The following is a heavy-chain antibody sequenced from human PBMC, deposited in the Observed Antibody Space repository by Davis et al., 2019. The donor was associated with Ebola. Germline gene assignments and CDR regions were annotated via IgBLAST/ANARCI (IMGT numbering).Heavy chain of an antibody. J-gene: IGHJ5*02. D-gene: IGHD4-11*01. CDR2: ISQSGSLT. V-gene: IGHV4-34*01. CDR1: GGSLSGYF. Sequence: GSLRLSCAVHGGSLSGYFWTWIRQSPGKGLEWIGTISQSGSLTYYNSSLKSRVTISVDTSKNHFSLKLSSVTVADTAVYYCARSSNPGWFAPWGQGTLVTVSS. CDR3: ARSSNPGWFAP.